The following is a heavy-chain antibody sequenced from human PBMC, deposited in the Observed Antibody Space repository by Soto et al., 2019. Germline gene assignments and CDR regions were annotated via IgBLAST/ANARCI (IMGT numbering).Heavy chain of an antibody. Sequence: LRLSCAASGFTFSSYAMSWVRQAPGKGLEWVSTISGSGSSTYYADFVKGRFTISRDNSKNTLDLQMHSLRAEDAAVYYCAKEGKDPSSYYYYGMDVWGQGTTVTVSS. CDR3: AKEGKDPSSYYYYGMDV. J-gene: IGHJ6*02. V-gene: IGHV3-23*01. CDR1: GFTFSSYA. CDR2: ISGSGSST.